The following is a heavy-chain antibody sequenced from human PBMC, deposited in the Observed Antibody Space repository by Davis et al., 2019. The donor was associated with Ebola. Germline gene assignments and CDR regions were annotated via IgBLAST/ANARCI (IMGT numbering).Heavy chain of an antibody. V-gene: IGHV3-23*01. CDR2: ISGSGGST. J-gene: IGHJ4*02. Sequence: GESLKISCAASGFTFSNYAMSWVRQAPGKGLEWVSAISGSGGSTYYADSVKGRFTISRDNSKNTLYLQMSSLRAEDTAVYYCAKGALQQEQWGQGTLVTVSS. D-gene: IGHD1/OR15-1a*01. CDR3: AKGALQQEQ. CDR1: GFTFSNYA.